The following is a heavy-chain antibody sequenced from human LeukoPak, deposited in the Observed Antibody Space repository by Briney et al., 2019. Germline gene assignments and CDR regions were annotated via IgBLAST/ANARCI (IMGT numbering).Heavy chain of an antibody. CDR1: GYTFTRYY. Sequence: ASVKVSCKASGYTFTRYYMHWVRQAPGQGLEWMGWINPNSGGTNYAQKFQGRVTMTRDTSISTAYMELSRLRSDDTAVYYCARDSSSWYGHFDYWGQGTLVTVSS. D-gene: IGHD6-13*01. V-gene: IGHV1-2*02. J-gene: IGHJ4*02. CDR2: INPNSGGT. CDR3: ARDSSSWYGHFDY.